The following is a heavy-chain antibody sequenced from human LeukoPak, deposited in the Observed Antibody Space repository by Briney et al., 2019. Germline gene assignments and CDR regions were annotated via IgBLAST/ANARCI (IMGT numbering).Heavy chain of an antibody. CDR1: GGSFSGYY. D-gene: IGHD4-17*01. J-gene: IGHJ4*02. Sequence: SETLSLTCAVYGGSFSGYYWSWVRQPPGKGLEWIGEIDHSGSTNYNPSLKSRVTISVDTSKNQFSLKLSSVTAADTAVYYCARVRSGYGDLDYWGQGTLVTVSS. CDR2: IDHSGST. V-gene: IGHV4-34*01. CDR3: ARVRSGYGDLDY.